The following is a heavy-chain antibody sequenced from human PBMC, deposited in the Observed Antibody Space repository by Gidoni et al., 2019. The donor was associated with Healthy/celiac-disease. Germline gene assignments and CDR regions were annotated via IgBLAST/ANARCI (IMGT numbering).Heavy chain of an antibody. CDR3: ARTSSGCHGYPCYYYYGMDV. D-gene: IGHD6-19*01. CDR1: GGTFSSYA. Sequence: QVQLVQSGAEVKKPGSSVKVSCKASGGTFSSYAISWVRQAPGQGLEWMGGIIPIFGTANYAQKCQGRVTITADESTSTAYMELSSLRSEDTAVYYCARTSSGCHGYPCYYYYGMDVWGQGTTVTVSS. J-gene: IGHJ6*02. V-gene: IGHV1-69*01. CDR2: IIPIFGTA.